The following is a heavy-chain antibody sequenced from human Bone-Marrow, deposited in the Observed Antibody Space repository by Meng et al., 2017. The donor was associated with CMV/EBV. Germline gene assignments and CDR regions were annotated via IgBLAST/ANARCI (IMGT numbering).Heavy chain of an antibody. V-gene: IGHV1-2*02. D-gene: IGHD3-3*01. CDR1: GYTFSDYF. Sequence: ASVKVSCKASGYTFSDYFLHWVRQAPGQGLEWMGWINPKSGVTIDAQRFQDRVTKTTDTSIRTVYMDLSRLTSDDTAIFYCARDLGVGAAGYWGQGTLVTVSS. CDR3: ARDLGVGAAGY. CDR2: INPKSGVT. J-gene: IGHJ4*01.